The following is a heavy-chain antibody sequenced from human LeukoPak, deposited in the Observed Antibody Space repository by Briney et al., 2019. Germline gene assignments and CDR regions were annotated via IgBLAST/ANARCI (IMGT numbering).Heavy chain of an antibody. CDR3: ARTRTTVAPYFDY. D-gene: IGHD4-23*01. Sequence: GGSLRLSCAASGFTFSSYSMNWVRQAPGKGLEWVSYISSSSSTIYYADSMKGRFTISRDNAKNSLYLQMNSLRDEDTAVYYCARTRTTVAPYFDYWGQGTLVTVSS. CDR1: GFTFSSYS. V-gene: IGHV3-48*02. CDR2: ISSSSSTI. J-gene: IGHJ4*02.